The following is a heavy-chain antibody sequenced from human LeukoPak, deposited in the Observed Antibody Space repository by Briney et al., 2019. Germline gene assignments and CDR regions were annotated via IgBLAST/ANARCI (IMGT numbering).Heavy chain of an antibody. CDR2: INPNSGGT. D-gene: IGHD6-19*01. J-gene: IGHJ5*02. CDR1: GYTFTGYY. V-gene: IGHV1-2*02. CDR3: ARDSYSSGAHYNWFDP. Sequence: ASVKVSCKASGYTFTGYYMHWVRQAPGQGLEWMGWINPNSGGTNYAQKFQGRVTMTRDTSISTAYMGLSRLRSDDTAVYYCARDSYSSGAHYNWFDPWGQGTLVTVSS.